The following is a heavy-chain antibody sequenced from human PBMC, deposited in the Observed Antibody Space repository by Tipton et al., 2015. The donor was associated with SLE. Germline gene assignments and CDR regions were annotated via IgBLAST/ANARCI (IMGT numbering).Heavy chain of an antibody. D-gene: IGHD1-26*01. Sequence: GSLRLSCAASGFTFSDYYMSWVRQAPGKGLEWVANIKEDGSEKYYVDSVKGRFTISRDNAKNSLYLQMNSLRAEDTAVYYCVRDRWGEVGAKYFDYWGQGTLVTVSS. CDR3: VRDRWGEVGAKYFDY. V-gene: IGHV3-7*03. J-gene: IGHJ4*02. CDR2: IKEDGSEK. CDR1: GFTFSDYY.